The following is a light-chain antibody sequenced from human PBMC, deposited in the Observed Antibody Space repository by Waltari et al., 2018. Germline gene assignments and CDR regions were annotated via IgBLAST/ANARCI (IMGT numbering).Light chain of an antibody. J-gene: IGLJ3*02. CDR2: ALS. CDR1: SRDVGASHY. V-gene: IGLV2-8*01. Sequence: QSGLTQPPSASGSPGQSVTLPCTGSSRDVGASHYVPWYQQHPGKAPKLIIYALSKRPSGVPDRFSGSKSGNTASLTVSRLQAEDEAEYHCSAYGGRDNPWVFGGGTKLTVL. CDR3: SAYGGRDNPWV.